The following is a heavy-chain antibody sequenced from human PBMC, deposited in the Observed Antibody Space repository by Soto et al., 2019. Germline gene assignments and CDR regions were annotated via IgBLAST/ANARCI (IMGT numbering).Heavy chain of an antibody. CDR3: ARGPQKIGDSYLVGYFDY. V-gene: IGHV3-30-3*01. D-gene: IGHD5-18*01. Sequence: QVQLVESGGGVVQPGRSLRLSCAASGFTFSSYAMHWVRQAPGKGLEWVAVISSDGSNKDYADSVKGRFTISRDNYKNTLYLQMNILRAEDTAVYYCARGPQKIGDSYLVGYFDYWGQGTLVTVSS. J-gene: IGHJ4*02. CDR2: ISSDGSNK. CDR1: GFTFSSYA.